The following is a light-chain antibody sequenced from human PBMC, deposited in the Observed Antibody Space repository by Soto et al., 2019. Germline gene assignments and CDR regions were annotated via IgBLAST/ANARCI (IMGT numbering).Light chain of an antibody. CDR3: QQYGSSPIT. V-gene: IGKV3-20*01. CDR2: GAS. CDR1: QSVSSN. Sequence: EIVMSQSPASLCVSPVERATLSFRASQSVSSNLAWYQQKPGQAPRLLIYGASSRATGIPDRFSGSGSGTDFTLTISRLEPEDFAVYYCQQYGSSPITFGQGTRLETK. J-gene: IGKJ5*01.